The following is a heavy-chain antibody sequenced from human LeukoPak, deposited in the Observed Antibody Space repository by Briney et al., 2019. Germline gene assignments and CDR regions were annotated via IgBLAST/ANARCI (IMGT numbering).Heavy chain of an antibody. Sequence: ASVNVSCKASGYSFTSYDINWVRQATGQGLEWMGWMNPNSGNTGYAQKFQGRVTMTRNTSISTAYMELSSLRSEDTAVYYCARRVVTAFYYYYGMDVWGQGTTVTVSS. D-gene: IGHD2-21*02. J-gene: IGHJ6*02. CDR3: ARRVVTAFYYYYGMDV. V-gene: IGHV1-8*01. CDR2: MNPNSGNT. CDR1: GYSFTSYD.